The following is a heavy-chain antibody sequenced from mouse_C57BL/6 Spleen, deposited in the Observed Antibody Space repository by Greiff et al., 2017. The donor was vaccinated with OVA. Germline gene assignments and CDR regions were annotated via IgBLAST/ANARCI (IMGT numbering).Heavy chain of an antibody. CDR3: ARQKLGLDY. CDR1: GFTFSSYT. Sequence: EVKLEESGGGLVKPGGSLKLSCAASGFTFSSYTMSWVRQTPEKRLEWVATISGGGGNTYYPDSVKGRFTISRDNAKNTLYLQMSSLRSEDTALYYCARQKLGLDYWGQGTTLTVSS. D-gene: IGHD4-1*01. CDR2: ISGGGGNT. V-gene: IGHV5-9*01. J-gene: IGHJ2*01.